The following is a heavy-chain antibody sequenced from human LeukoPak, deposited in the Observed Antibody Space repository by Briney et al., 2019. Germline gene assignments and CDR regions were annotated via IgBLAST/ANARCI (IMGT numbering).Heavy chain of an antibody. CDR3: AREGLNFDY. CDR1: GFTFSSYE. CDR2: ISNTAGTI. V-gene: IGHV3-48*03. Sequence: GGSLRLSCAASGFTFSSYEMNWVRQAPGKGLEWLSYISNTAGTIYYADSVKGRFTISRDNAKNSLYLQMNSLRAEDTAVYYCAREGLNFDYWGQGTLVTVSP. J-gene: IGHJ4*02.